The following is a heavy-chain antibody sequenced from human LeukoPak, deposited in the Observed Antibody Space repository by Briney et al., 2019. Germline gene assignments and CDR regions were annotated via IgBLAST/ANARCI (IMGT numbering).Heavy chain of an antibody. V-gene: IGHV5-51*01. J-gene: IGHJ3*02. CDR2: IYPGDSDT. Sequence: GESLKISCKGSGYSLTHYWIGWVRQMPGKGLEWMGIIYPGDSDTRYSPSFQGQVTISADKSISTAYLQWSSLRASDSAMYFCARLGGSYYSAFDIWGQGTMVTVSS. CDR1: GYSLTHYW. D-gene: IGHD1-26*01. CDR3: ARLGGSYYSAFDI.